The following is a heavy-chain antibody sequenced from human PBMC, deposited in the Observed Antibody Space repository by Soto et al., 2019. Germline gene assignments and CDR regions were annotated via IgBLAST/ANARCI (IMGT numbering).Heavy chain of an antibody. CDR1: GGSVSSGGYY. Sequence: SETLSLTCTVSGGSVSSGGYYWSWIRQHPGKGLEWIGYIYYSGSTYYNPSLKSRVTISVDTSKNQFSLKLSSVTAADTAVYYCARVVLRFLSARGWFDPWGQGTLATVSS. CDR2: IYYSGST. J-gene: IGHJ5*02. D-gene: IGHD3-3*01. CDR3: ARVVLRFLSARGWFDP. V-gene: IGHV4-31*03.